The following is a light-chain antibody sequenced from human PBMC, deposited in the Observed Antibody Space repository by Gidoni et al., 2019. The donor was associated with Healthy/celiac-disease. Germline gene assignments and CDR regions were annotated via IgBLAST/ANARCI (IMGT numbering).Light chain of an antibody. J-gene: IGLJ3*02. CDR3: GTWDSSLSAGM. CDR1: SSNLGNNY. V-gene: IGLV1-51*01. Sequence: PGQKVTISCSGSSSNLGNNYVSWYQQLPVTAPKLLIYDNNKRPSGIPDRFSGSKSGTSATLGITGLQTGDEADYYCGTWDSSLSAGMFGGGTKLTVL. CDR2: DNN.